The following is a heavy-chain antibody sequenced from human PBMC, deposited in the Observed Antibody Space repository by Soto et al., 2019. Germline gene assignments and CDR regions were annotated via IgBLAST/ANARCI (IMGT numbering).Heavy chain of an antibody. CDR3: ARDRAYYDSSGHGY. CDR1: GFTFSSYW. CDR2: VNSDGRST. J-gene: IGHJ4*02. Sequence: GGSLRLSCAASGFTFSSYWMHWVRQAPGKGLVWVSRVNSDGRSTNYADSVKGRFTISRDNAKNTLYLQMNSLRAEDTAVYYCARDRAYYDSSGHGYWGQGTRVTVSS. V-gene: IGHV3-74*01. D-gene: IGHD3-22*01.